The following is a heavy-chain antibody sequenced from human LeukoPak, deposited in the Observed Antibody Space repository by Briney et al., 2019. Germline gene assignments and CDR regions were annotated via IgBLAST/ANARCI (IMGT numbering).Heavy chain of an antibody. D-gene: IGHD4-4*01. V-gene: IGHV1-69*04. Sequence: GASVKVSCKASGGTFSSYAISWVRQAPGQGIEWMGRIIPILGIANYAQKFQGRVTITADKSTSTAYMELSSLRSEDTAVYYCARGKSETLTVTTQGRAFDIWGQGTMVTVSS. J-gene: IGHJ3*02. CDR2: IIPILGIA. CDR1: GGTFSSYA. CDR3: ARGKSETLTVTTQGRAFDI.